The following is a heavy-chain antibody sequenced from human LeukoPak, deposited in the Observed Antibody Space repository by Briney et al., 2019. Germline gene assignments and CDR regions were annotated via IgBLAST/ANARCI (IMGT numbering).Heavy chain of an antibody. D-gene: IGHD2-21*02. V-gene: IGHV4-38-2*02. Sequence: PSETLSLTCTVSGYSISSAYYWGWIRQPPGKGLEWIGSIYHSGNTYYNPSLKSRVTISVDTSKNQFSLKLSSVTAADTAVYYCARNSDCLSADDAFDIWGQGTMVTVSS. J-gene: IGHJ3*02. CDR1: GYSISSAYY. CDR2: IYHSGNT. CDR3: ARNSDCLSADDAFDI.